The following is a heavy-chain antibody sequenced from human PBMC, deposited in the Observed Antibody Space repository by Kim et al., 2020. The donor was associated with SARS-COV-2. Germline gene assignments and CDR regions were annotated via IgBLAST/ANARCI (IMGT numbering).Heavy chain of an antibody. V-gene: IGHV1-18*01. D-gene: IGHD3-22*01. CDR3: ARDRPMIVVVIADAFDI. J-gene: IGHJ3*02. Sequence: LQGRVTMTTDTSTSTAYMELRSLRSDDTAVYYCARDRPMIVVVIADAFDIWGQGTMVTVSS.